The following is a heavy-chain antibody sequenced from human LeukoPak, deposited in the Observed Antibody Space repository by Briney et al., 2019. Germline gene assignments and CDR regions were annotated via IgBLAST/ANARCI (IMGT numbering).Heavy chain of an antibody. Sequence: SETLSLTCTVSGDSISSVYYWCWIRQHPGKGLEWIGYIYYSGSTFYNPSLKSRVTISADTSKNQFSLRLSPVTAADMAMYYCARVPIKWGRDYWGQGTQVTVSS. D-gene: IGHD7-27*01. CDR2: IYYSGST. V-gene: IGHV4-31*03. CDR3: ARVPIKWGRDY. CDR1: GDSISSVYY. J-gene: IGHJ4*02.